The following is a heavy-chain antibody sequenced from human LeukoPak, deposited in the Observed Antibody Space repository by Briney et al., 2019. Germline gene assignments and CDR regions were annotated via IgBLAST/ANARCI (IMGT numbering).Heavy chain of an antibody. V-gene: IGHV1-24*01. CDR2: FDPEDGET. CDR1: GYTLIELS. J-gene: IGHJ3*02. D-gene: IGHD3-22*01. Sequence: ASVKVSCKVSGYTLIELSMHWVRQAPGKGLEWMGGFDPEDGETIYAQKFQGRVTMTEDTSTETAYMELSSLRSEDTAVYYCATEVTMRIRAFDIWGQGTMVSVSS. CDR3: ATEVTMRIRAFDI.